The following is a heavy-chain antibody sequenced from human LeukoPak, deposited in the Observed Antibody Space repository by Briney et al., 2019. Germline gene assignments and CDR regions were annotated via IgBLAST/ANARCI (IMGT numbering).Heavy chain of an antibody. CDR1: GYSFTGYY. Sequence: GASVKVSCKASGYSFTGYYMHWVRQAPGQGLQWMGWINPNSGGTNYAQKFQGRVTMTRDTSISTAYMELSSLRSDDTAVYYCTATNTGSDGFNIWGQGTMVTVSS. CDR2: INPNSGGT. J-gene: IGHJ3*02. V-gene: IGHV1-2*02. D-gene: IGHD4-11*01. CDR3: TATNTGSDGFNI.